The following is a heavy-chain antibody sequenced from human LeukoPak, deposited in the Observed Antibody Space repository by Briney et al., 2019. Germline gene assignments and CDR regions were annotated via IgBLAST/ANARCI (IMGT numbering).Heavy chain of an antibody. Sequence: GGSLRLSCAASGFTFSNYWMHWVRQAPGKGLVWVSRISSDGSITSYAASVKGRFTISRDNAKNTLFLQMNGPRAEDTAVYCCARVSLSSGCVSNWGQGTLVSVSS. D-gene: IGHD6-19*01. V-gene: IGHV3-74*01. CDR3: ARVSLSSGCVSN. CDR2: ISSDGSIT. J-gene: IGHJ4*02. CDR1: GFTFSNYW.